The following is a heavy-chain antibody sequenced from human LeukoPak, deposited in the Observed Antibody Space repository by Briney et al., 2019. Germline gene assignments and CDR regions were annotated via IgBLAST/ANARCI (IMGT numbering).Heavy chain of an antibody. CDR2: ISGSGGST. Sequence: PGGSLRLSCAASGFTFNSYAMSWVRQAPGKGLEWVSAISGSGGSTYYADSVKGRFTISRDNSKNTLYLQMNSLRAEDTAVYYCAKDPSSGWYENWFDPWGQGTLVTVSP. D-gene: IGHD6-19*01. J-gene: IGHJ5*02. CDR1: GFTFNSYA. V-gene: IGHV3-23*01. CDR3: AKDPSSGWYENWFDP.